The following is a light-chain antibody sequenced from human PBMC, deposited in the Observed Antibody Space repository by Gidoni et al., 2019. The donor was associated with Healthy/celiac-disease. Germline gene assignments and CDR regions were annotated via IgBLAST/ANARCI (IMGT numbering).Light chain of an antibody. CDR2: AAS. Sequence: DIQLTQSPSSLSASVGDRVTITCRASQSISSFLNWYQQKPGKAPQLLIYAASSLQSGVPSRFSGSGSVTDFTLTISSRQPEDFATYDCQQSFSTPLTFGGGTKVEIK. CDR1: QSISSF. J-gene: IGKJ4*01. CDR3: QQSFSTPLT. V-gene: IGKV1-39*01.